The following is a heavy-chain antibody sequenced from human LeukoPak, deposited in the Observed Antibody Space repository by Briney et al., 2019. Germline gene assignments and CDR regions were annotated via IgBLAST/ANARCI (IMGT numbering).Heavy chain of an antibody. J-gene: IGHJ5*02. D-gene: IGHD1-1*01. Sequence: SETLSLTCTVSGYSISSGYYWGWIRPPPGKGLECIGTIYHSGNTYYNPSLKSRVTISVDTSKNQFSLKLSSVTAADTAVYYCARTPWNDGRDNWFDPWGQGTLVTVSS. CDR1: GYSISSGYY. V-gene: IGHV4-38-2*02. CDR2: IYHSGNT. CDR3: ARTPWNDGRDNWFDP.